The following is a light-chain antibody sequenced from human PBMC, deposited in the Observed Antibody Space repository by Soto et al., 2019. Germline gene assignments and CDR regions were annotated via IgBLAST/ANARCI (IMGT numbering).Light chain of an antibody. CDR2: EVS. CDR3: GSYTSTYTPFV. V-gene: IGLV2-14*01. J-gene: IGLJ1*01. Sequence: QSALAQPSSVSGSPGRSITISCTGTSTDVGGYNYVSWYQHHPGKGPKLIIYEVSNRPSGVSDRFSGSKSGNKASLIISNLEAEDESDYYCGSYTSTYTPFVLGTGKKVTV. CDR1: STDVGGYNY.